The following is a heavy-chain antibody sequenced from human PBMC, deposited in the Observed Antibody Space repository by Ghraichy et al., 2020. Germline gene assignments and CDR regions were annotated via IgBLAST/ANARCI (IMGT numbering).Heavy chain of an antibody. CDR1: GFTFSSYA. J-gene: IGHJ3*02. V-gene: IGHV3-23*01. D-gene: IGHD3-10*01. CDR2: ISGSGGST. CDR3: AKDYYSSGSYPLNAFDI. Sequence: GSLRLSCAASGFTFSSYAMSWVRQAPGKGLEWVSAISGSGGSTYYADSVKGRFTISRDNSKNTLYLQMNSLRAEDTAVYYCAKDYYSSGSYPLNAFDIWGQGTMVTVSS.